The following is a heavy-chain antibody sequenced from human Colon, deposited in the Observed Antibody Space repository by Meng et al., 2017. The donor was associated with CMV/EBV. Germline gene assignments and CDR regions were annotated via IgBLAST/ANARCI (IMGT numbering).Heavy chain of an antibody. D-gene: IGHD3-10*01. CDR2: MFYSGST. V-gene: IGHV4-39*07. Sequence: ESLKISCIVSGDSIRSSGYYWAWIRQPPGKGLEWIGSMFYSGSTYYSASLKSRVTMSIDTSKNQVSLKLTSVTAADTAVYYCARDGQRISVVWGVPNWFDPWGQGTLVTVSS. CDR1: GDSIRSSGYY. J-gene: IGHJ5*02. CDR3: ARDGQRISVVWGVPNWFDP.